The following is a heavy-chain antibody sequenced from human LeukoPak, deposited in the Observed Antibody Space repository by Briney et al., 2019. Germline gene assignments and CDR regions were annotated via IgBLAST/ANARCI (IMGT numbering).Heavy chain of an antibody. CDR3: APERYCSGGSCYSGLEGRHGFDP. CDR2: IIPIFGTA. CDR1: GGTFSSYA. D-gene: IGHD2-15*01. V-gene: IGHV1-69*05. Sequence: GASVKVSCKASGGTFSSYAISWVRQAPGQGLEWMGRIIPIFGTANYAQKFQGRVTITTDESTGTAYMELSSLRSEDTAVYYCAPERYCSGGSCYSGLEGRHGFDPWGQGTLVTVSS. J-gene: IGHJ5*02.